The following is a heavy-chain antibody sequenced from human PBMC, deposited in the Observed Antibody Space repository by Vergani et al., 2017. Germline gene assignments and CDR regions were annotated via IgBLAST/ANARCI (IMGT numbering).Heavy chain of an antibody. CDR1: GFSLSNSRMG. CDR2: ICWNDEK. Sequence: QVTLKESGPVLVKPTETLTLTCTVSGFSLSNSRMGVSWIRQTPGKALEWLAHICWNDEKSYSTSLTSRLTISKDTTKSQVVLTMTNMDPVDTATYYCARIAAADYYYYYYMDVWGKGTTVTVSS. V-gene: IGHV2-26*01. CDR3: ARIAAADYYYYYYMDV. J-gene: IGHJ6*03. D-gene: IGHD6-13*01.